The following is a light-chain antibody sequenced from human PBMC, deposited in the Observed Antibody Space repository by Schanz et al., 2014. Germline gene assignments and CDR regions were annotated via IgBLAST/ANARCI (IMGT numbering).Light chain of an antibody. Sequence: QSALTQPASVSGSPGQSITISCTGTSTDVGTYSLLSWFQQHPGNAPKLIIYEGTKRPSGVSNRFSGSKSGNTASLSISGLQAEDEADYYCCSYAGDSTWVFGGGTKLTVL. CDR3: CSYAGDSTWV. J-gene: IGLJ3*02. V-gene: IGLV2-23*01. CDR2: EGT. CDR1: STDVGTYSL.